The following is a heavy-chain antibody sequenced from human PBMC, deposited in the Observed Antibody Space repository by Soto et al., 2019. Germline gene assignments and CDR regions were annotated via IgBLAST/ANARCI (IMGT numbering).Heavy chain of an antibody. Sequence: SETLALTCTASGGSISSGEYYWSWIRQPPGKGLEWIGYIYYSGSTYYNPSLKSRVTISVDTSKNQFSLKLSSVTAADTAVYYCARARGARYFDYWGQGTLVTVSS. J-gene: IGHJ4*02. V-gene: IGHV4-30-4*01. D-gene: IGHD2-15*01. CDR3: ARARGARYFDY. CDR2: IYYSGST. CDR1: GGSISSGEYY.